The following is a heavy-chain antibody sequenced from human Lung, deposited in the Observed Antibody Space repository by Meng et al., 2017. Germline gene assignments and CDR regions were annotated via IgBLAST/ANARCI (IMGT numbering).Heavy chain of an antibody. CDR2: ISHSGNT. CDR3: ARNGAYCLHS. Sequence: QAQPQASGPRLVKPSETLSLTCAVSGGSISSGNWWSWVRQPPGKGLEWIGEISHSGNTNYSPSFRGRVTMSVGRSKDQFSLELNSVTAADTAVYFCARNGAYCLHSWGQGTLVTVFS. J-gene: IGHJ4*02. D-gene: IGHD4-17*01. V-gene: IGHV4-4*02. CDR1: GGSISSGNW.